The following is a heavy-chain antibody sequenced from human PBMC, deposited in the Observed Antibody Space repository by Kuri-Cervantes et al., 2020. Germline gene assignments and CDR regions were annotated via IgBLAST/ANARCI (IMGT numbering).Heavy chain of an antibody. CDR2: ISYSGST. J-gene: IGHJ6*02. CDR1: GGSISSSSYY. D-gene: IGHD4-17*01. Sequence: SETLSLTCTVSGGSISSSSYYWGWIRQPPGKGLEWIGSISYSGSTYYNSSLKSRVTISVDTSKNQFSLKLSSVTAADTAVYYCARGTTATHIYYYYGMDVWGQGTTVTVSS. V-gene: IGHV4-39*07. CDR3: ARGTTATHIYYYYGMDV.